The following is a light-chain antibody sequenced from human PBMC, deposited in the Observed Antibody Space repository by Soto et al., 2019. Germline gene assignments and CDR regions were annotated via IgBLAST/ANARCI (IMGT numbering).Light chain of an antibody. CDR1: QSVSRN. CDR3: QQYNNWPLT. CDR2: GAS. Sequence: EIGIRQSPATLSVSPGERVTLSCRASQSVSRNLAWYQQKPGQAPRLLIYGASTRATGIPARFSGSGSGTEFTLTISSLQSEDFAVYYCQQYNNWPLTFGGGTKVEIK. J-gene: IGKJ4*01. V-gene: IGKV3-15*01.